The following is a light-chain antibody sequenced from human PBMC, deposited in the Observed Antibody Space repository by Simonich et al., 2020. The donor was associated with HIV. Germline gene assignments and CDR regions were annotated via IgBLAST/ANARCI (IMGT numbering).Light chain of an antibody. CDR2: DFS. V-gene: IGLV2-11*01. J-gene: IGLJ3*02. CDR3: SSYTTSNTWV. CDR1: RGDCGGYNY. Sequence: QSALTQPRSVSGSPGQSVTISCTGTRGDCGGYNYVSWYQQLPGNAPKLMIYDFSKRPSGVPDRFSGSKSGNTASLTISGLQAEDEADYYCSSYTTSNTWVFGGGTKLTVL.